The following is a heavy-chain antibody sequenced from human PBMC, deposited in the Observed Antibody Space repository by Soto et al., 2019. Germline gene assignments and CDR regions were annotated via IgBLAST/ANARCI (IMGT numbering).Heavy chain of an antibody. V-gene: IGHV3-66*01. D-gene: IGHD4-17*01. J-gene: IGHJ5*02. CDR1: GFPVSTNY. CDR3: ARGDGDYGRRLDP. CDR2: IYDGGST. Sequence: EVQLVESGGGLVQPGGSLRLSCAASGFPVSTNYVSWVRQAPGKGLEWVSIIYDGGSTYYADSMKGTFTSTRDNFKNMLYLKMNSLRAEDTAVYYCARGDGDYGRRLDPWGQGTQVTVSS.